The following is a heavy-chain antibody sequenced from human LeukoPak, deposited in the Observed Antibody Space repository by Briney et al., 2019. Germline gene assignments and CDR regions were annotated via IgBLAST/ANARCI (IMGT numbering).Heavy chain of an antibody. CDR3: ARHRYGSDTSCFGF. CDR1: GGSSSGYF. D-gene: IGHD2-2*01. J-gene: IGHJ4*02. CDR2: INHSGST. V-gene: IGHV4-34*01. Sequence: SETLSLTCAVYGGSSSGYFWSWIRQPPGKGLEWIGEINHSGSTNYNPSLKSRVTISVDTSKNQFSLKLSSVTAADTAVYYCARHRYGSDTSCFGFWGQGTLVTVSS.